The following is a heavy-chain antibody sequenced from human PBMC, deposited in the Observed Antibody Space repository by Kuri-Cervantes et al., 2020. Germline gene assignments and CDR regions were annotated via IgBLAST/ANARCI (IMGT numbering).Heavy chain of an antibody. CDR2: INPNSGGT. Sequence: ASVTVSCKASGYTFTGYYMHWVRQAPGQGLEWMGWINPNSGGTNYAQKFQGRVTITADKSTSTAYMELSSLRSEDTAVYYCARGPRGGVDYYDSSGYYFVDWGQGTLVTVSS. J-gene: IGHJ4*02. D-gene: IGHD3-22*01. CDR1: GYTFTGYY. V-gene: IGHV1-2*02. CDR3: ARGPRGGVDYYDSSGYYFVD.